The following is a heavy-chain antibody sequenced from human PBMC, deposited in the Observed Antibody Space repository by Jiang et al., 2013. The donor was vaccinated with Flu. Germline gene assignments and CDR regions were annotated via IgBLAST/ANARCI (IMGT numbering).Heavy chain of an antibody. Sequence: VLLKPSETLSLTCAVYGGSFSGYYWSWIRQPPGKGLEWIGEINHSGSTNYNPSLKSRVTISVDTSKNQFSLKLSSVTAADTAVYYCARVGSSSPGGLDYWGQGTLVTVSS. CDR2: INHSGST. CDR1: GGSFSGYY. CDR3: ARVGSSSPGGLDY. D-gene: IGHD6-6*01. V-gene: IGHV4-34*01. J-gene: IGHJ4*02.